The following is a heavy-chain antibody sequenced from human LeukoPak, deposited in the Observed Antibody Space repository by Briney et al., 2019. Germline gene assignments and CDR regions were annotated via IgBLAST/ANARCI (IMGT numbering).Heavy chain of an antibody. CDR1: GGTFSSYA. V-gene: IGHV1-69*04. Sequence: ASVKVSCKASGGTFSSYAISWVRQAPGQGLEWMGRIIPILGIANYAQKFQGRVTITADKSASTAYMELSSLRSEDTAVYYCARSGGGATDGSADYWGQGTLVTVSS. CDR2: IIPILGIA. CDR3: ARSGGGATDGSADY. D-gene: IGHD1-26*01. J-gene: IGHJ4*02.